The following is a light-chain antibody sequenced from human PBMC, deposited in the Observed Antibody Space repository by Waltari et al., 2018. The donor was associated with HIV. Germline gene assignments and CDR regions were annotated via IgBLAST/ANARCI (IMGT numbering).Light chain of an antibody. Sequence: DIQMTQSPSSLSASVAVRDTITCQASQDITNYLNWYQQKPGKAPKLLIYDAFNLETGVPSRFSGSGSGTDYTFTISSLQPEDVATYYCQQYDNLPYSFGQGTKLELK. CDR2: DAF. CDR1: QDITNY. V-gene: IGKV1-33*01. J-gene: IGKJ2*03. CDR3: QQYDNLPYS.